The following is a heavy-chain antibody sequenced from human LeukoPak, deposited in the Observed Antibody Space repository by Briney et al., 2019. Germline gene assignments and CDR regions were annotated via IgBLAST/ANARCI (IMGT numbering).Heavy chain of an antibody. V-gene: IGHV3-15*07. Sequence: PGGSLRLSCAASGFTFSSYWMNWARQAPGKGLEWVGHIKSKVDGGTPDYVAPVKGRFTISRDDSRNTLYLQMSSLNTKDTAVYYCTTRSPARYCSDGACYSSADYWGQGTLVTVSS. CDR1: GFTFSSYW. D-gene: IGHD2-15*01. CDR3: TTRSPARYCSDGACYSSADY. CDR2: IKSKVDGGTP. J-gene: IGHJ4*02.